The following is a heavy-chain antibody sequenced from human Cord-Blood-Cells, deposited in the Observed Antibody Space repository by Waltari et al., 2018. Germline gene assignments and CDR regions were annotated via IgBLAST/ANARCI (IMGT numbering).Heavy chain of an antibody. CDR2: ISGSGGST. Sequence: EVQLLESGGGLVQPGGSLRLSCAASGFTFSSYAMSWVRQAPGKGLEWVSAISGSGGSTYYADSVKGRFTNSRDNSKNTLYLQMNSLRAEDTAVYYCAKGVTGTTFAFDIWGQGTMVTVSS. CDR3: AKGVTGTTFAFDI. V-gene: IGHV3-23*01. D-gene: IGHD1-7*01. CDR1: GFTFSSYA. J-gene: IGHJ3*02.